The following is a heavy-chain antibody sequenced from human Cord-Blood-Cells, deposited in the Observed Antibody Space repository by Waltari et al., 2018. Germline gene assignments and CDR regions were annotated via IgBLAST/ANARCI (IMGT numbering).Heavy chain of an antibody. CDR1: GFPLSTSGVG. D-gene: IGHD3-10*01. Sequence: QITLKESGPTLVKPTQTPTLTCTFSGFPLSTSGVGVGWISQPPGKALEWLALIYWNDDKRYSPSLKSRLTITKDTSKNQVVLTMTNMDPVDTATYYCAHRRSYYGSGSYYNSYYYFDYWGQGTLVTVSS. CDR2: IYWNDDK. J-gene: IGHJ4*02. V-gene: IGHV2-5*01. CDR3: AHRRSYYGSGSYYNSYYYFDY.